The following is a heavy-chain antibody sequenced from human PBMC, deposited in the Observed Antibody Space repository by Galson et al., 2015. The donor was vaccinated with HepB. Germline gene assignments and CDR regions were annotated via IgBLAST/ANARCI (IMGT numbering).Heavy chain of an antibody. V-gene: IGHV3-49*04. D-gene: IGHD3-9*01. CDR3: TRGLRYFWT. J-gene: IGHJ5*02. Sequence: SLRLSCAASGFTFGDYAMSWVRQAPGKGLEWVGFIRSKAYGGTTEYAASVKGRFTISRDDSKSIAYLQMNSLKTEDTAVNYCTRGLRYFWTWGQGTLVTVSS. CDR1: GFTFGDYA. CDR2: IRSKAYGGTT.